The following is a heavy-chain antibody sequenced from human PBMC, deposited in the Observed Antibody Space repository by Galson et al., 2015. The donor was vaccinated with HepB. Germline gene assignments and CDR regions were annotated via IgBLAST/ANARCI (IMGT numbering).Heavy chain of an antibody. D-gene: IGHD5-12*01. CDR1: GFTFSSYG. Sequence: SLRLSCAAPGFTFSSYGMHWVRQAPGKGLEWVAVISYDGSNKYYADSVKGRFTISRDNSKNTLYLQMNSLRAEDTAVYYCAKTEYSGYDPFDHWGQGTLVTVSS. V-gene: IGHV3-30*18. CDR3: AKTEYSGYDPFDH. CDR2: ISYDGSNK. J-gene: IGHJ4*02.